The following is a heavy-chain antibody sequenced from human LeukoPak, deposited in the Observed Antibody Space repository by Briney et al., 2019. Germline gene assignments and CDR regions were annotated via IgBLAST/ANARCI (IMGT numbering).Heavy chain of an antibody. CDR2: IYPGDSDT. CDR3: ARQKEDVAAAGTSYYYYYGMDV. V-gene: IGHV5-51*01. J-gene: IGHJ6*02. CDR1: GYSFNTYW. D-gene: IGHD6-13*01. Sequence: GESLKISCRGSGYSFNTYWIGWVRQMPGKGLEWMGIIYPGDSDTRYSPSFQGQVTISADKSISTAYLQWSSLKASDTAMYYCARQKEDVAAAGTSYYYYYGMDVWGQGTTVTVSS.